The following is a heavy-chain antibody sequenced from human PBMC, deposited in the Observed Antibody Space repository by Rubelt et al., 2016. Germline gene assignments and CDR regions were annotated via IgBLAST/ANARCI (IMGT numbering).Heavy chain of an antibody. V-gene: IGHV1-18*01. CDR3: ARDLSSFPWNYGTLQH. J-gene: IGHJ1*01. CDR1: GYTFISYG. Sequence: QIQLVQSGPEVEKPGASVKVSCKASGYTFISYGISWIRQAPGQGLEWMGWISAYDGNTNYAQKAQGRATRTTETSTSTAYMELRSLRSDDTAVYYCARDLSSFPWNYGTLQHWGQGTLVTVSS. D-gene: IGHD1-7*01. CDR2: ISAYDGNT.